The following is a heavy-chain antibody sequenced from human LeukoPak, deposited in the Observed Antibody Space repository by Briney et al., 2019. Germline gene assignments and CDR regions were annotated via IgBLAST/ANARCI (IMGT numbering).Heavy chain of an antibody. J-gene: IGHJ4*02. V-gene: IGHV3-23*01. D-gene: IGHD3-16*02. Sequence: GGSLRLSCAASGFTFSSYAMSWVRQAPGKGLEWVSAISGSGGSTYYADSVKGRFTISRDNSKNTLYLQMNSLRAEDTAVYYCAKCPNYDYVWGSYRYPTPFDYWGQGTLVTVSS. CDR3: AKCPNYDYVWGSYRYPTPFDY. CDR2: ISGSGGST. CDR1: GFTFSSYA.